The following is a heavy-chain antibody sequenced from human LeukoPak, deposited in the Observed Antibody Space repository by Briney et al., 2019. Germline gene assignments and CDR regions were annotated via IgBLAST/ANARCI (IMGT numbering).Heavy chain of an antibody. CDR3: ARVGGNYEGLIDY. J-gene: IGHJ4*02. V-gene: IGHV1-18*01. CDR1: GYTFTDYP. CDR2: ISAYNGYT. D-gene: IGHD1-26*01. Sequence: ASVKVSCKASGYTFTDYPIGLVRQAPGQGLEWMGWISAYNGYTNYPQSLQGRVTMTTDTSTGTAYMELRSLRFDDTAIYYCARVGGNYEGLIDYWGQGTLVTVSS.